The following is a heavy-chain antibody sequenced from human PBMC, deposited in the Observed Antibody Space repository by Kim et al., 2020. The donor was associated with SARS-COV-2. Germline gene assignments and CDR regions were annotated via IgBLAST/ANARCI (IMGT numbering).Heavy chain of an antibody. CDR3: TRDSAGLEN. CDR1: GFTFRSHW. Sequence: GGSLRLSCAAYGFTFRSHWMHWVRQAPGKGLVWVSRINYDGSSTNYADFVKGRFTISRDNAKNMVYLQLNSLRAEDTAVFYCTRDSAGLENWGQGTLVTVSS. V-gene: IGHV3-74*01. CDR2: INYDGSST. J-gene: IGHJ4*02.